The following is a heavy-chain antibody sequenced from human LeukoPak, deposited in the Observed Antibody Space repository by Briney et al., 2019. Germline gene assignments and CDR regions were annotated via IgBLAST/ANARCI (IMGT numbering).Heavy chain of an antibody. CDR1: GFTFSSYA. V-gene: IGHV3-23*01. J-gene: IGHJ4*02. D-gene: IGHD5-18*01. CDR2: ISGSGGST. Sequence: PGGSLRLSCAASGFTFSSYAMSWLRQAPGKGLEWVSAISGSGGSTYYADSVKGRFTISRDNSKNTLYLQMNSLRAEDTAVYYCAKDRRSTAMVMLLWDYWGQGTLVTVSS. CDR3: AKDRRSTAMVMLLWDY.